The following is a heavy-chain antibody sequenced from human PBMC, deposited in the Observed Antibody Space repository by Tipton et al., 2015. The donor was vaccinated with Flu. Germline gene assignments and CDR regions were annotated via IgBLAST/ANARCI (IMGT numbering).Heavy chain of an antibody. J-gene: IGHJ4*02. D-gene: IGHD3-22*01. V-gene: IGHV4-59*01. CDR2: TYYSGST. CDR1: GVSISSYY. Sequence: LRLSCTVSGVSISSYYWSWIRQPPGKGLEWIGYTYYSGSTNYNPSLKSRVTISVDTSKNQFSLRLSSVTAADTAVYYCARAPYSDYDTSGSSFDYWGQGTLVTVSS. CDR3: ARAPYSDYDTSGSSFDY.